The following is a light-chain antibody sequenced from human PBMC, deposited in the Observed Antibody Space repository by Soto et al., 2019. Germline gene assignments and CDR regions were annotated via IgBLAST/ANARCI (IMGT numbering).Light chain of an antibody. V-gene: IGKV1-27*01. CDR2: GSS. J-gene: IGKJ1*01. CDR3: QKYDSDPRT. CDR1: QGISTF. Sequence: DIQMTQSPSSLSASVGDRVTITCRASQGISTFLAWYQQKPGKVPKLLIYGSSTLQSGVPSRFSGSGSGTDFTLTISSLQPEDVATYYCQKYDSDPRTFGQGTKV.